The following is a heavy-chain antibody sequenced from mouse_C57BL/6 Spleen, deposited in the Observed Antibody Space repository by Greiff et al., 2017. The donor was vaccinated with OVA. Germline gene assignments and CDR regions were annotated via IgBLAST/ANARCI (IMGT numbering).Heavy chain of an antibody. CDR3: ATAYYSNYDYFDY. CDR2: ITPSSGYP. V-gene: IGHV1-7*01. Sequence: QVQLKESGAELAQPGASVKLSCKASGSTFTSYWMHWVKQRPGQGLEWIGYITPSSGYPKYNQKFKDKATLTADKSSSTDYMQLSSLTYEDSAVYYCATAYYSNYDYFDYWGQGTTLTVSS. CDR1: GSTFTSYW. D-gene: IGHD2-5*01. J-gene: IGHJ2*01.